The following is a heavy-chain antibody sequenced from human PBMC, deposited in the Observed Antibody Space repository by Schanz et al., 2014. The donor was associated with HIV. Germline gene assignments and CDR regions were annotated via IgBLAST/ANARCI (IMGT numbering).Heavy chain of an antibody. J-gene: IGHJ4*02. Sequence: QVQLVQSGTEVKKPGASVKVSCKASGYTFISYGISWVRQAPGQGLEWMGWISAYNGNTIYAQKFQGRVTMTTDTSTSTAYMELRSLRSDDTAVYYCARVNKDIGGYYFAYWGQGTLVTVSS. V-gene: IGHV1-18*01. CDR3: ARVNKDIGGYYFAY. D-gene: IGHD2-15*01. CDR1: GYTFISYG. CDR2: ISAYNGNT.